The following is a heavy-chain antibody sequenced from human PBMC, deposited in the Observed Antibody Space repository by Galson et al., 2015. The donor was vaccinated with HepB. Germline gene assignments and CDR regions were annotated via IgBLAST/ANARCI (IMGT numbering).Heavy chain of an antibody. V-gene: IGHV1-69*04. CDR1: GGTFSSYA. CDR3: AREGASIVLMGWFDP. D-gene: IGHD2-8*01. CDR2: IIPILGIA. J-gene: IGHJ5*02. Sequence: SVKVSCKASGGTFSSYAISWVRQAPGQGLEWMGRIIPILGIANYAQKFQGRVTITADKSTSTAYMELSSLRSEDTAVYYCAREGASIVLMGWFDPWGQGTLVTVSS.